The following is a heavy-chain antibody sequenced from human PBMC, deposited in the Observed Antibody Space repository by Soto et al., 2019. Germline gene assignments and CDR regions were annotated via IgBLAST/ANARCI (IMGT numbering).Heavy chain of an antibody. Sequence: QVQLVESGGGVVQPGRSLRLSCAASGFTFSSYGMHWVRQAPGKGLEWVAVISYDGSNKYYADSVKGRFTISRDNSKNTLYLQMNSLRAEYTAVYYCAKRPKGGWGDYYYYYGMDVWGQGTTVTVSS. CDR2: ISYDGSNK. V-gene: IGHV3-30*18. CDR1: GFTFSSYG. J-gene: IGHJ6*02. CDR3: AKRPKGGWGDYYYYYGMDV. D-gene: IGHD3-10*01.